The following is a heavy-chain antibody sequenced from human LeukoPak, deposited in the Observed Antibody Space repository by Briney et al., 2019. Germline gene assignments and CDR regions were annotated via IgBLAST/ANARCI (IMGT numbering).Heavy chain of an antibody. CDR2: ISSSGSTI. Sequence: GGSLRLSCAASGFTFSDYYMSWIRQAPGKGLEWVSYISSSGSTIYYADSVKGRFTISRDNAKNPLYLQMNSLRAEDTAVYYCARDLRALHAFDIWGQGTMVTVSS. J-gene: IGHJ3*02. V-gene: IGHV3-11*01. CDR3: ARDLRALHAFDI. CDR1: GFTFSDYY.